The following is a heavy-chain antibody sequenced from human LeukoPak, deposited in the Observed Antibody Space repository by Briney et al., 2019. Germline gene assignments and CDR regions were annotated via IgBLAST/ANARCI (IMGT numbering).Heavy chain of an antibody. CDR2: IYSGGST. CDR3: ARLGGPFDY. D-gene: IGHD2-15*01. CDR1: GFTVSSNY. V-gene: IGHV3-66*01. Sequence: GGSLTLSCAASGFTVSSNYMSWVRQAPGKGLEWVSVIYSGGSTYYADSVKGRFTISRDNSKNTLYLQRNSLRAEDTAAYYCARLGGPFDYWGQGTLVTVSS. J-gene: IGHJ4*02.